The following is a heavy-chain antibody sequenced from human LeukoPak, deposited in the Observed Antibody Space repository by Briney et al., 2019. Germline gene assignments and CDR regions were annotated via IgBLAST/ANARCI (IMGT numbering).Heavy chain of an antibody. CDR1: GGSTSSSSYY. Sequence: SETLSLTCTVSGGSTSSSSYYWGWIRQPPGKGLEGIGSIYYSGSTYYNPSLKSRVTISVDTSKNQFSLKLSSVTAADTAVYYCARVGSCSGGSCYYRLFDYWGQGTLVTVSS. J-gene: IGHJ4*02. CDR2: IYYSGST. D-gene: IGHD2-15*01. CDR3: ARVGSCSGGSCYYRLFDY. V-gene: IGHV4-39*07.